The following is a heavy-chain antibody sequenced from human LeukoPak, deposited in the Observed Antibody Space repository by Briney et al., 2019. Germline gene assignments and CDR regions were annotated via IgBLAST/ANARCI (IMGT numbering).Heavy chain of an antibody. J-gene: IGHJ4*02. Sequence: PGGSLRLSCAASGFTFDDYAMPWVRQAPGKGLEWVSGISWNSGSIGYADSVKGRFTISRDNAKNSLYLQMNSLRAEDTALYYCAKTYCSSTSCYTDYWGQGTLVTVSS. CDR2: ISWNSGSI. CDR3: AKTYCSSTSCYTDY. D-gene: IGHD2-2*01. V-gene: IGHV3-9*01. CDR1: GFTFDDYA.